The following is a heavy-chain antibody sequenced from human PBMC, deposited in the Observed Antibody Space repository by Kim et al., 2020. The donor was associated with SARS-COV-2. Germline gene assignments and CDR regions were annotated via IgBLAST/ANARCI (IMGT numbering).Heavy chain of an antibody. J-gene: IGHJ4*02. CDR2: INTNTGNP. D-gene: IGHD1-7*01. CDR3: ARGPLELLNY. Sequence: ASVKISCKASGYTFTNFAMNWVRQAPGQGLEWMGWINTNTGNPTYAQGFTGRFVFSLDTSVSTAYLQISSLKAEDTAVYYCARGPLELLNYWGQGTLVTVSS. CDR1: GYTFTNFA. V-gene: IGHV7-4-1*02.